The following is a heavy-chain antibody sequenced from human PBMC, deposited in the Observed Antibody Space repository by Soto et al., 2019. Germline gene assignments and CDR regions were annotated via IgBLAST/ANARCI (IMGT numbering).Heavy chain of an antibody. D-gene: IGHD3-10*01. CDR3: ARGRKGSGSYYNYGMDV. CDR2: INHSGST. V-gene: IGHV4-34*01. CDR1: GGSFSGYY. Sequence: SETLSLTCAVYGGSFSGYYWSWIRQPPGKGLEWIGEINHSGSTNYNPSLKSRVTISVDSSKNQFSLRLSSVTAADTAVYYCARGRKGSGSYYNYGMDVWGQGTTVTVS. J-gene: IGHJ6*02.